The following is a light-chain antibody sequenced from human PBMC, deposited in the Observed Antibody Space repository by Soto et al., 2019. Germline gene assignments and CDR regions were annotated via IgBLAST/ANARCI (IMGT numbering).Light chain of an antibody. J-gene: IGKJ1*01. V-gene: IGKV1-27*01. CDR3: QKYNSAPWT. Sequence: DIQMTQSPSSLSASVGDRVTITCRASQGISNYLAWYQQQPGKVPKLLIYVASTLQSGVPSRFSGSGSGTDFTLTISSLQPEDVETYSCQKYNSAPWTFGRETKVEIK. CDR1: QGISNY. CDR2: VAS.